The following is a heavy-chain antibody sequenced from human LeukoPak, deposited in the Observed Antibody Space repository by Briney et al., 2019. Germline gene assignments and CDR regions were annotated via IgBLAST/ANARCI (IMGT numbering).Heavy chain of an antibody. CDR3: AIRDGHTDH. CDR1: GYSFTNYA. CDR2: INPANGYT. V-gene: IGHV1-3*03. Sequence: GASVKVSCKTSGYSFTNYAMHWVRQAPGQTIEWLAWINPANGYTRYSQHFQDRVTVSSDTSADTAYMELSSLRSEDKAIYYCAIRDGHTDHWGRGTLVTVSS. D-gene: IGHD5-24*01. J-gene: IGHJ4*02.